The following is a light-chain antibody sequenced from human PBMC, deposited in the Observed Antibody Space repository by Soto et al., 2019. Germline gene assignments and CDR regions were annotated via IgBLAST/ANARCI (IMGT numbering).Light chain of an antibody. CDR2: KAS. CDR3: QHYNSFPDT. Sequence: DIQMTQSPSTLSASVGDRVTITCRASESISLWLAWFQQKPGKAPKLLIYKASTLASEVPSRFSGSGSGTEFTLTIRSLQPDDFAIYYCQHYNSFPDTFGQGTKVDI. V-gene: IGKV1-5*03. J-gene: IGKJ2*01. CDR1: ESISLW.